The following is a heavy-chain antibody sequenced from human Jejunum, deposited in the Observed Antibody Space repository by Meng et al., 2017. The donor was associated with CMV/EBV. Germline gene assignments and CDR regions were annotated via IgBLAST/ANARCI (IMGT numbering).Heavy chain of an antibody. J-gene: IGHJ4*02. D-gene: IGHD3-16*01. CDR3: ARASRVLGGFDY. CDR1: GYTFTNYY. Sequence: QVKLGQAGAGVKKPGASGKVSCKASGYTFTNYYMHWGRQAPGQGLEWMGIINTSVGYTSHAQKFQGRVTMTRDTSTSTVHMEVSSLRSADTAVYYCARASRVLGGFDYWGQGTLVTVSS. V-gene: IGHV1-46*01. CDR2: INTSVGYT.